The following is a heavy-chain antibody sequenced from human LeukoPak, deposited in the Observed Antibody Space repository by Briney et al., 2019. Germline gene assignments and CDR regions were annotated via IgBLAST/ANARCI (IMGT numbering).Heavy chain of an antibody. CDR3: AKSRAPYCSGGSCHGMDV. CDR1: GFTFSSYG. Sequence: PGRSLRLSCAASGFTFSSYGMHWVRQAPGKGLEWVAVISYDGSNKYYADSVKGRFTISRDNSKNTLYLQMNSLRAEGTAVYYCAKSRAPYCSGGSCHGMDVWGQGTTVTVSS. D-gene: IGHD2-15*01. J-gene: IGHJ6*02. V-gene: IGHV3-30*18. CDR2: ISYDGSNK.